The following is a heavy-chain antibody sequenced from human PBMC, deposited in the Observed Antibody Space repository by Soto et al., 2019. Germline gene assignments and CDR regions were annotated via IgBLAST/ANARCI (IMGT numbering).Heavy chain of an antibody. CDR1: GFTFSSYA. Sequence: QVQLVESGGGVVQPGRSLRLSCAASGFTFSSYAMHWVRQAPGKGLEWVAVISYDGSNKYYADSVKGRVTISRDNSKNXXYLKMNSLRAEDTAVYYSARGPYSNSRYNNSGMDVWGPGTTVTVSS. J-gene: IGHJ6*02. D-gene: IGHD4-4*01. CDR3: ARGPYSNSRYNNSGMDV. V-gene: IGHV3-30-3*01. CDR2: ISYDGSNK.